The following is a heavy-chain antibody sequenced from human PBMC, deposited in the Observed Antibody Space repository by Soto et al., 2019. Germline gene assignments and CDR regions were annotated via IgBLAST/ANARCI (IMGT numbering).Heavy chain of an antibody. J-gene: IGHJ4*02. CDR2: ITPIFATT. CDR3: ARWRGAVTTPGFMGPLDY. CDR1: GATFSTLT. Sequence: QGQLVQSGTEVKKPGSSVKVSCRASGATFSTLTISWVRQAPGQGPEWMGGITPIFATTKYAQKFQGRVTITADASTNTVYMELSSLRSEDTALDYCARWRGAVTTPGFMGPLDYWGQGTLVTVSS. V-gene: IGHV1-69*01. D-gene: IGHD3-3*01.